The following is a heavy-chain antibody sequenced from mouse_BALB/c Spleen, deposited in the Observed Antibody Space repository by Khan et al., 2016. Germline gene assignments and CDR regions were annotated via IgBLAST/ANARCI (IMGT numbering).Heavy chain of an antibody. CDR2: ITHSGFI. CDR1: GYSITSGYA. Sequence: EVQLQESGPGLVKPSQSLSLPCTVTGYSITSGYAWSWPRQFPGNTLEWMGYITHSGFISYNPCLNGLISITGDTTKNHVFMQMNSVATEDTDTYYSAGSGNYYDYWGQGTTLTVSS. J-gene: IGHJ2*01. V-gene: IGHV3-2*02. D-gene: IGHD1-3*01. CDR3: AGSGNYYDY.